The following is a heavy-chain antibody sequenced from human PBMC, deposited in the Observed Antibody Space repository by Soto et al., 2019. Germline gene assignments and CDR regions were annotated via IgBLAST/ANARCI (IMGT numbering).Heavy chain of an antibody. J-gene: IGHJ6*01. V-gene: IGHV1-3*01. CDR1: GYTFTSYA. D-gene: IGHD1-7*01. CDR2: INAGNGNT. Sequence: GASVKGSFKASGYTFTSYAVHWVRQAPGQSLEWMGWINAGNGNTKYSQKFQGRVTITRDTSASTAYMDLSSLRSEDTAVYYCATGYNWNWEYYYYGMDVWGQGTTVTVSS. CDR3: ATGYNWNWEYYYYGMDV.